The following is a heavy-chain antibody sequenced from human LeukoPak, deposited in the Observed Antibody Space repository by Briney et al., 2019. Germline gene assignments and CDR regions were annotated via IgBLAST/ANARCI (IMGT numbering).Heavy chain of an antibody. CDR2: ISGSGAFT. V-gene: IGHV3-23*01. CDR1: VFTFNTYS. CDR3: AKTYYYDSSGYSHYLAYDY. J-gene: IGHJ4*02. Sequence: PGGSLRLSCVASVFTFNTYSMSWVRQAPGKGREWVSTISGSGAFTKYADSVTGRFTISRDNSKNTMYLQLNSLRAEDTAIYYCAKTYYYDSSGYSHYLAYDYWGQGTLVTVSS. D-gene: IGHD3-22*01.